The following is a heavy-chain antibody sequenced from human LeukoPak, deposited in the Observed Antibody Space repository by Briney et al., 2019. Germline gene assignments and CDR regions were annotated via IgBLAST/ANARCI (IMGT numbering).Heavy chain of an antibody. Sequence: PSETLSLTCAVYGGSFSGYYWSWIRQPPGKGPEWIGEINRSGSTNYNPSLKSRVTISVDTSKNQFSLKLSSVTAADTAVYYCARGRLIFDYWGQGTLVTVSS. CDR3: ARGRLIFDY. CDR2: INRSGST. CDR1: GGSFSGYY. V-gene: IGHV4-34*01. D-gene: IGHD6-25*01. J-gene: IGHJ4*02.